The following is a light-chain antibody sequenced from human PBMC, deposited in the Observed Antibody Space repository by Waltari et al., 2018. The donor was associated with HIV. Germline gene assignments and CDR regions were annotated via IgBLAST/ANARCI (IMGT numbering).Light chain of an antibody. J-gene: IGKJ2*01. CDR1: QTINNN. Sequence: EKVMTPSPATLSVSPGERATLSGRASQTINNNLAWYQQKPGQAPPLLIYGASTRAAGVPARFSGSGSGTEFTLTITSLQSEDLAIYYCQQYNNWPQTFGQGTKVEIK. CDR3: QQYNNWPQT. V-gene: IGKV3-15*01. CDR2: GAS.